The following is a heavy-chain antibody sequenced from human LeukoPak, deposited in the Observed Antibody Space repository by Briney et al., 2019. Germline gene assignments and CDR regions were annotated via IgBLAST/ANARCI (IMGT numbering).Heavy chain of an antibody. CDR3: ARGREYGSGFRVYYFDY. CDR1: GGSISSGGYS. CDR2: IYHSGST. J-gene: IGHJ4*02. Sequence: PSQTLSLTCAVSGGSISSGGYSWSWIRQPPGKGLEWIGYIYHSGSTYYNPSLKSRVTISVDRSKNQFSLKLSSVTAADTAVYYCARGREYGSGFRVYYFDYWGQGTLVTVSS. D-gene: IGHD3-10*01. V-gene: IGHV4-30-2*01.